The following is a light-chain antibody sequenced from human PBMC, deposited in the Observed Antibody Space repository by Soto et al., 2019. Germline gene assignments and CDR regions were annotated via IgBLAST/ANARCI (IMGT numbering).Light chain of an antibody. Sequence: VMTQSPATLSVSPGERATLSCTASQSINSNLAWYQQRPGQAPRLLIYGASSRATGIPDRFSGSGSGTDFTLTISRLEPEDFAVYYCQQYGSSPWTFGQGTKWIS. CDR3: QQYGSSPWT. V-gene: IGKV3-20*01. J-gene: IGKJ1*01. CDR2: GAS. CDR1: QSINSN.